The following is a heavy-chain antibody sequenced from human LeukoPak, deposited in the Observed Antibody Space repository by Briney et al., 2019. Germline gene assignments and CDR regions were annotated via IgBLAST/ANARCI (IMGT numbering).Heavy chain of an antibody. V-gene: IGHV4-34*01. CDR3: ARDIAARAGRDY. CDR1: GGSFSGYY. Sequence: SETLSLTCAVYGGSFSGYYWSWICQPPGKGLEWIGEINHSGSTNYNPSLKSRVTISVDTSKNQFSLKLSSVTAADTAVYYCARDIAARAGRDYWGQGTLVTVSS. J-gene: IGHJ4*02. CDR2: INHSGST. D-gene: IGHD6-6*01.